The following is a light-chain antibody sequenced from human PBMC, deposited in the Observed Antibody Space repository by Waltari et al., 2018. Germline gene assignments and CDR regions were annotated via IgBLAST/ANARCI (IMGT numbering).Light chain of an antibody. CDR3: LQDYNYPRT. CDR1: QGIRTD. J-gene: IGKJ2*01. Sequence: AIQMTQSPSSLSASVGDRVTITCRASQGIRTDLSWYQQNPGKAPKVLISGASHLQSGVPARFSGRGSSTDFTLTISSLQPEDFATYYCLQDYNYPRTFGQGTKLEIK. CDR2: GAS. V-gene: IGKV1-6*01.